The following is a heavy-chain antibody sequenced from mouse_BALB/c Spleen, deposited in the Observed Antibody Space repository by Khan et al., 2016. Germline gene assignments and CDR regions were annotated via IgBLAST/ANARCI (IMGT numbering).Heavy chain of an antibody. V-gene: IGHV3-2*02. CDR1: GCSITSDYA. Sequence: EVELVESGPGLVKPSQSLSLTCTVTGCSITSDYAWNWIRQFPGNKLEWMGYISYSGSTSYNPSLKSRISITRDTSKNQFFLQLNSVTTEDTATYYCARAPPRWYFDVWGAGTTVTVSS. CDR3: ARAPPRWYFDV. J-gene: IGHJ1*01. CDR2: ISYSGST.